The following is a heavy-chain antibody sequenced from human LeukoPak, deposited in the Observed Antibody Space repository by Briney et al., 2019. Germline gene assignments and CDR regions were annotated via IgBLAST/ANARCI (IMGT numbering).Heavy chain of an antibody. V-gene: IGHV1-69*13. Sequence: VKVSCKASGGTFSSYVISWVRQAAGHGLEWMGGIIHIFGTANYAQKFQGRVMITADESTSTAYMELSSLRSEDTAVYYCARGYSSSWHRYDDWGQGTLVTVSS. CDR2: IIHIFGTA. D-gene: IGHD6-13*01. CDR1: GGTFSSYV. CDR3: ARGYSSSWHRYDD. J-gene: IGHJ4*02.